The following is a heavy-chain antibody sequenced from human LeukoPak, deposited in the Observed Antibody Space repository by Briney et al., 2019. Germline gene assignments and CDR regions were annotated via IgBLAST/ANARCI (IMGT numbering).Heavy chain of an antibody. CDR3: AGEGFASILNYYYHYMDV. Sequence: GGSLRLSCAASGFTFRGYSMNWVRQAPGQGLEWVSCLSSSGRNIYYADSVKGRFTISRDNPKNSLYLQMNSLRAGDTAVYYCAGEGFASILNYYYHYMDVWGKGTTVTISS. J-gene: IGHJ6*03. CDR2: LSSSGRNI. CDR1: GFTFRGYS. V-gene: IGHV3-21*01. D-gene: IGHD2-21*01.